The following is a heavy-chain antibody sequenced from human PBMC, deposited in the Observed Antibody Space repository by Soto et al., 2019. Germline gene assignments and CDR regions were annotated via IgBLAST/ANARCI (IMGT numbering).Heavy chain of an antibody. CDR1: GFIFSRYS. CDR2: IGTSGSYI. CDR3: ARGSAFIGLDY. Sequence: GGSLRLSCAVSGFIFSRYSMNWVRQAPGKGLEWVSSIGTSGSYIYDTDSVKGRFTISRDNTKDSLYLQMNSLRAEDTAIYYCARGSAFIGLDYWGQGTLVTVSS. J-gene: IGHJ4*02. D-gene: IGHD1-26*01. V-gene: IGHV3-21*01.